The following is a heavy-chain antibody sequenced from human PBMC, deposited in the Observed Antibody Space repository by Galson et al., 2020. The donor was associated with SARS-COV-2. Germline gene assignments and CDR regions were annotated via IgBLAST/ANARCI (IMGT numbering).Heavy chain of an antibody. V-gene: IGHV4-30-4*01. CDR1: GGSISSGDYY. D-gene: IGHD3-3*01. J-gene: IGHJ6*03. Sequence: SETLSLTCTVSGGSISSGDYYWSWIRQPPGKGLEWIGYIYYSGSTYYNPSLKSRVTISVDTSKNQFSLKLSSVTAADTAVYYCARAIFGVVMMDYYYMDVWGKGTTVTVSS. CDR2: IYYSGST. CDR3: ARAIFGVVMMDYYYMDV.